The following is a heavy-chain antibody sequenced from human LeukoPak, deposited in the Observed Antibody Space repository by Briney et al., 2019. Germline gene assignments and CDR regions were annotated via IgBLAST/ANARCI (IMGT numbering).Heavy chain of an antibody. V-gene: IGHV4-34*01. CDR1: GGSFSGYY. CDR3: ARVRGGTGTRAYNWFDP. Sequence: PSETLSLTCAVYGGSFSGYYWSWIRQPLGKGLEWIGEINHSGSTNYKPSLKSRVTISVDTSKNQFSLKLSSVTAADTAVYYCARVRGGTGTRAYNWFDPWGQGTLVTVSS. CDR2: INHSGST. D-gene: IGHD1-7*01. J-gene: IGHJ5*02.